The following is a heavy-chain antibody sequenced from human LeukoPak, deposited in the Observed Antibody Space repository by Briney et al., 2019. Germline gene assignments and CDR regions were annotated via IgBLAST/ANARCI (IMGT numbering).Heavy chain of an antibody. J-gene: IGHJ4*02. V-gene: IGHV3-74*01. Sequence: GGSLRLSCAACGFTFSSYWMHGLRHAPGKGLVWVSRINTDGITTNYADSVKGRFTVSRDNAKNTLFLQMNSLRAEDTAVYYCAKEQNSKGYFDYWGQGTLVTVSS. CDR2: INTDGITT. CDR3: AKEQNSKGYFDY. D-gene: IGHD4-23*01. CDR1: GFTFSSYW.